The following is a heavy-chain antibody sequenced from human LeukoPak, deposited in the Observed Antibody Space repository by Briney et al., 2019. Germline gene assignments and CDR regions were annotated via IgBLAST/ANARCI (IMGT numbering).Heavy chain of an antibody. CDR3: ARDADYYDSSGLQFDY. D-gene: IGHD3-22*01. V-gene: IGHV1-69*05. CDR2: IIPIFGTA. Sequence: ASVKVSCKASGGTFSSYAISWVRQAPGQGLEWMGGIIPIFGTANYAQKFQGRVTITTDESTSTAYMELSSLRSEDTAVYYCARDADYYDSSGLQFDYWGQGTLVTVSS. CDR1: GGTFSSYA. J-gene: IGHJ4*02.